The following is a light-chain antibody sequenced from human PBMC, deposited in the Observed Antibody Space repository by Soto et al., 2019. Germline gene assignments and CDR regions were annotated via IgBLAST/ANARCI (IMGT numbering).Light chain of an antibody. J-gene: IGLJ1*01. V-gene: IGLV2-8*01. CDR3: TSYVGGNNHYV. CDR2: EVS. Sequence: QSALTPPPSASGSPGQSVTISCTGTSSDVGGYNYVSWYQQHPGKAPKVVIYEVSKRPSGVPDRFSGSKSGNTASLTVSGLQAEDEADYYCTSYVGGNNHYVFGTGTKVTVL. CDR1: SSDVGGYNY.